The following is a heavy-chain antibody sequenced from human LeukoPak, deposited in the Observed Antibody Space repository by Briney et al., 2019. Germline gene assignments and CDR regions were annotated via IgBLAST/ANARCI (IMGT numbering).Heavy chain of an antibody. CDR2: IRSKANSYAT. V-gene: IGHV3-73*01. Sequence: GGSLRLSCAASGFTFSGSAMHWVRQASGKGLEWVGRIRSKANSYATAYAASVKGGFTISRDDSKNTAYLQMNSLKTEDTAVYYCTRAAAAGYYLYYFDYWGQGTLVTVSS. CDR1: GFTFSGSA. CDR3: TRAAAAGYYLYYFDY. D-gene: IGHD6-13*01. J-gene: IGHJ4*02.